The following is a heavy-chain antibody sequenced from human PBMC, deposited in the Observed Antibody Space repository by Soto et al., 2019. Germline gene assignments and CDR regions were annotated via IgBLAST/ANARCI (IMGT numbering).Heavy chain of an antibody. J-gene: IGHJ4*02. Sequence: SETLSLTCTVSGGSISSYYWSWIRQPPGKGLEWIGYIYYSGSTNYNPSLKSRVTISVDTSKNQFSLKLSSVTAADTAVYYCARLLDYSNYLDYWGQGTLVTVSS. V-gene: IGHV4-59*01. CDR3: ARLLDYSNYLDY. CDR2: IYYSGST. D-gene: IGHD4-4*01. CDR1: GGSISSYY.